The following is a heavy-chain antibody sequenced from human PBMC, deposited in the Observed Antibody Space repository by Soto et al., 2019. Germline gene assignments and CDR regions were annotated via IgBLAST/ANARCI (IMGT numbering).Heavy chain of an antibody. Sequence: SETLSLTCTVSGASINNYYWSWLRQPPGKKLEWIGYVYNSGTTNYNPSFESRVTISADTSKNQFSLKLRSVTAADTAVYYCENYKRSGVYVFDYWGQXAQVTVSS. J-gene: IGHJ4*02. V-gene: IGHV4-59*08. D-gene: IGHD2-8*01. CDR3: ENYKRSGVYVFDY. CDR1: GASINNYY. CDR2: VYNSGTT.